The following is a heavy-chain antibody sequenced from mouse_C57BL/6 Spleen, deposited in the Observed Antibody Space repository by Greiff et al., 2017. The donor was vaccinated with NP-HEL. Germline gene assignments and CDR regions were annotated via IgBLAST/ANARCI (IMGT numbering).Heavy chain of an antibody. J-gene: IGHJ2*01. V-gene: IGHV1-9*01. CDR1: GYTFTGYW. CDR2: ILPGSGST. Sequence: VQLQESGAELMKPGASVKLSCKATGYTFTGYWIEWVKQRPGHGLEWIGEILPGSGSTNYNEKFKGKATFTADTSSNTAYMQLSNLTTEDSAIYSCARGKEKNDYDEYYFDSGGQGTTLTVSS. D-gene: IGHD2-4*01. CDR3: ARGKEKNDYDEYYFDS.